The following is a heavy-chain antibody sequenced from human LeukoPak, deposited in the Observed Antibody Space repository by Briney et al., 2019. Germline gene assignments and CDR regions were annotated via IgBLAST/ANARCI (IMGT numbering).Heavy chain of an antibody. CDR1: GFAFSSNW. CDR2: INSGGSGT. V-gene: IGHV3-74*01. Sequence: AGGSLRLSCAASGFAFSSNWMHWVRQTPGKGLVWVSRINSGGSGTSYADSVKGRFTISRDNAQNSMYLQMNSLRVEDTAVYYCTSWGDTTAEYFQRWGQGTLVTVSS. J-gene: IGHJ1*01. D-gene: IGHD2-21*02. CDR3: TSWGDTTAEYFQR.